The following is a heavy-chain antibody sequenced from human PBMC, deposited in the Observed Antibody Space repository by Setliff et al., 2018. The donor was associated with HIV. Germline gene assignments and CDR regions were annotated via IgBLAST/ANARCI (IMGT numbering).Heavy chain of an antibody. Sequence: SETLSLTCTVSGGSFSTYYWSWIRQPAGEGPEYIGRVHSTGTTIYNPSLKSRVTMSVDSSKSQISLNVTSVTAADTAVYYCTRRDVSPLWFGQFDYWGQGILVTVSS. CDR2: VHSTGTT. CDR1: GGSFSTYY. CDR3: TRRDVSPLWFGQFDY. J-gene: IGHJ4*02. V-gene: IGHV4-4*07. D-gene: IGHD3-10*01.